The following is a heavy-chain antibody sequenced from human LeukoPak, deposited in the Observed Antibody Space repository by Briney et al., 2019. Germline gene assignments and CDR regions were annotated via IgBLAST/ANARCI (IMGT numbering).Heavy chain of an antibody. J-gene: IGHJ4*01. CDR2: IWYDGSNK. CDR1: GFTFTSYA. V-gene: IGHV3-33*01. Sequence: PGGSLRLSCATSGFTFTSYAMHWVRQAPGKGLEWVALIWYDGSNKYYADSVKGRFTISRDNAKNSLSLQMNSLRAEDTAVYYCARDRGAYCGGDCYLGFDYWGRGTLVTVSS. D-gene: IGHD2-21*02. CDR3: ARDRGAYCGGDCYLGFDY.